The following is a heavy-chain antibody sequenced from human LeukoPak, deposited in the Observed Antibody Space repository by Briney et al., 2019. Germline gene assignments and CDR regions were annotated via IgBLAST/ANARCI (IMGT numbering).Heavy chain of an antibody. CDR1: GFIFRDYA. Sequence: GGSLRLSCAASGFIFRDYAMSWVRQAPGKGLEWVSATSDRGGSIYYADSVKGRFTISRDNSKNTLYLQMNSLRAEDTAVYYCAAYCSSTSCYAFQDNWFDPWGQGTLVTVSS. CDR3: AAYCSSTSCYAFQDNWFDP. J-gene: IGHJ5*02. CDR2: TSDRGGSI. D-gene: IGHD2-2*01. V-gene: IGHV3-23*01.